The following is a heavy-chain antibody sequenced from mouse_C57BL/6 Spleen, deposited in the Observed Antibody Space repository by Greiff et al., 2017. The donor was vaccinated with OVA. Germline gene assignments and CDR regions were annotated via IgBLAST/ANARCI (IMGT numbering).Heavy chain of an antibody. J-gene: IGHJ3*01. Sequence: VQLQQSGPELVKPGASVKIPCKASGYPFTDYNMDWVKQSHGKSLEWIGDINPNNGGTIYNQKLKGKATLTVDKSSSTAYMELRSLTSEDTAVYYCARSPSPYYSNFAWFAYWGQGTLVTVSA. D-gene: IGHD2-5*01. V-gene: IGHV1-18*01. CDR1: GYPFTDYN. CDR2: INPNNGGT. CDR3: ARSPSPYYSNFAWFAY.